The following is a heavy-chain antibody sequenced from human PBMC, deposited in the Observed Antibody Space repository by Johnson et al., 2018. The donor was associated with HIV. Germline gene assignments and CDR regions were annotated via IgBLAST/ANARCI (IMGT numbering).Heavy chain of an antibody. V-gene: IGHV3-30*03. J-gene: IGHJ3*02. D-gene: IGHD1-1*01. Sequence: VQLVESGGGVVQPGRSLRLSCAASGFTFSSYGMHWVRQAPGKGLEWVAVISYDGSNKYYADSVKGRFTISRDNAKNSLYLQMNSLRAEDTALYYWARGTYFDIWGQGTMVTVSS. CDR3: ARGTYFDI. CDR1: GFTFSSYG. CDR2: ISYDGSNK.